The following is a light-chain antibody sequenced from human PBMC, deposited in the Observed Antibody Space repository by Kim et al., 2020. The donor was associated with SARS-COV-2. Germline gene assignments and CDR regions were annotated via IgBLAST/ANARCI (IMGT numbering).Light chain of an antibody. CDR1: HSISSW. CDR3: QQYSSYPYT. J-gene: IGKJ2*01. CDR2: KAS. Sequence: SASVGDRVTITCRASHSISSWLALYQQKAGKAPKVLIYKASTLESGVPSRFSGSGAGTEFTLTITSLQPDDFATYYCQQYSSYPYTFGQGTKLEI. V-gene: IGKV1-5*03.